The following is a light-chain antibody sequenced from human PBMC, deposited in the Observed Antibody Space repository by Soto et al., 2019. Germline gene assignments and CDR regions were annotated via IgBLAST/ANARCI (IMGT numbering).Light chain of an antibody. CDR1: QSVANS. J-gene: IGKJ1*01. Sequence: EIAMTQSPDTLSVSPGERATLSCRASQSVANSIAWYQQKPGQAPRLLIYSASTRATGIPARFSGSGSGTGFTLTISSLQSEDFAVYYCQQYNNWWTFGQGTKVDIK. CDR3: QQYNNWWT. V-gene: IGKV3-15*01. CDR2: SAS.